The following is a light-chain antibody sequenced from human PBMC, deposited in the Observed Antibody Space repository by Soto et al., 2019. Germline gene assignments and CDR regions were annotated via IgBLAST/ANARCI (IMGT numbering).Light chain of an antibody. CDR1: SSDVGSYKY. CDR2: DVS. Sequence: QSALTQPRSVSGSPGQSITISCTGTSSDVGSYKYVSWYQQHPGKAPKLMIYDVSNRPSGVSNRFSGSKSGNTASLTISGLRAEDEADYYCNSYTTSSTLVFGTGTKVTVL. CDR3: NSYTTSSTLV. J-gene: IGLJ1*01. V-gene: IGLV2-14*03.